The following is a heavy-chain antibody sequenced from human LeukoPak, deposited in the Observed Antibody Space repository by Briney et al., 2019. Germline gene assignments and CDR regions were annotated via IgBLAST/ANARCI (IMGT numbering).Heavy chain of an antibody. CDR3: ARDHFSSSWYRYYYYYYMDV. V-gene: IGHV3-20*04. Sequence: PGGSLRLSCAASGFTFDDYGMSWVRQAPGKRLEWVSGINWNGGSTGYADSVKGRFTISRDNAKNSLYLQMNSLRAEDTAVYYCARDHFSSSWYRYYYYYYMDVWGKGTTVTISS. CDR2: INWNGGST. D-gene: IGHD6-13*01. J-gene: IGHJ6*03. CDR1: GFTFDDYG.